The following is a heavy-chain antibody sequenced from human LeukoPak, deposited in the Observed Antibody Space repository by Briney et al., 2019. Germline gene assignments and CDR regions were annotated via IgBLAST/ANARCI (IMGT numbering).Heavy chain of an antibody. D-gene: IGHD6-13*01. Sequence: GGSLRLSCAASGFTFSSYSMNWVRQAPGKGLEWVSSISSSSSYIYYADSVKGRFTISRDNAKNSLYLQMNSLRAEDTAVYYCARRGGSSSFAPYWGQGTPVTVSS. V-gene: IGHV3-21*01. J-gene: IGHJ4*02. CDR3: ARRGGSSSFAPY. CDR1: GFTFSSYS. CDR2: ISSSSSYI.